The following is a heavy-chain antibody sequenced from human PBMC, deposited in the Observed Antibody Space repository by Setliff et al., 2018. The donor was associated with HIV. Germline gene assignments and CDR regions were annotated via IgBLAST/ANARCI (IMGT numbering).Heavy chain of an antibody. D-gene: IGHD2-8*01. V-gene: IGHV4-34*01. Sequence: SETLSLTCAVYGESFNTYFWSWIRQPPGKGLEWIEQINHSGSTNYNPSLRSRVTISIGTSKNQFSLKLSSVTAADTAVYYCATGLIMAPDYWGQGSLVTVSS. CDR2: INHSGST. CDR3: ATGLIMAPDY. J-gene: IGHJ4*02. CDR1: GESFNTYF.